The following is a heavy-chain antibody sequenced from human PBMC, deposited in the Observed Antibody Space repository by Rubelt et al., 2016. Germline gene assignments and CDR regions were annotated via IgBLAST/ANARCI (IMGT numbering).Heavy chain of an antibody. J-gene: IGHJ6*02. CDR2: INHSGST. V-gene: IGHV4-34*01. CDR3: ARTRAMGEFYYCYGIDV. CDR1: GGSFSGFY. Sequence: QVQLQQWGAGLLKPSETLSLTCAVYGGSFSGFYWSWFRQPPEKGLEWIGEINHSGSTNYNPSLKGRVTVSVDTSKSQFSLKLSSVTAADTAVYYCARTRAMGEFYYCYGIDVWGQGTTVTVSS. D-gene: IGHD5-18*01.